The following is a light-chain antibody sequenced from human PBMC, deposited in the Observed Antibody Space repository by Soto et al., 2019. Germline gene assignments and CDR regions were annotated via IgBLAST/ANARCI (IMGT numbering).Light chain of an antibody. Sequence: QSVLTQPASVSGSPGQSIAISCTGTSSDIGGHNSVSWYQQHPGKAPKLMIYNVSNRPSGVSNRFSGSESGNTASLTISGLLAEDEADYYCTSFTSASTYVFGAGTKVTVL. CDR3: TSFTSASTYV. CDR1: SSDIGGHNS. V-gene: IGLV2-14*01. CDR2: NVS. J-gene: IGLJ1*01.